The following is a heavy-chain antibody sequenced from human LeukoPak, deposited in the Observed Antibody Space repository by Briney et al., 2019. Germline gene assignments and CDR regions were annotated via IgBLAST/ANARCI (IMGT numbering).Heavy chain of an antibody. Sequence: SETLSLTCAVYGGSFSGYYWSWIRQPPGKGLEWIGEINHSGSTNYNPSLKGRVTISVDTSKNQFSLKLSSVTAADTAVYYCARHGGMATMGYWGQGTLVTVSS. CDR2: INHSGST. D-gene: IGHD5-24*01. V-gene: IGHV4-34*01. CDR1: GGSFSGYY. J-gene: IGHJ4*02. CDR3: ARHGGMATMGY.